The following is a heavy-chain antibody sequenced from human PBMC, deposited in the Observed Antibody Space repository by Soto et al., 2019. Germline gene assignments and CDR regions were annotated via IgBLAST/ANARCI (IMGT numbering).Heavy chain of an antibody. CDR2: ISFNNGDT. D-gene: IGHD2-8*02. CDR1: GYTFSSYT. Sequence: QVQLVQSGPEVKKPGASVKVSCKTSGYTFSSYTISWVRQAPGQGLEWMGWISFNNGDTKYAQKFQGRVTMTTDTSPSTAHIELRGLRSDDTAVYYCARDRDVVLVPPPTYDYYYYGMDVWGQGTTVTVSS. J-gene: IGHJ6*02. V-gene: IGHV1-18*04. CDR3: ARDRDVVLVPPPTYDYYYYGMDV.